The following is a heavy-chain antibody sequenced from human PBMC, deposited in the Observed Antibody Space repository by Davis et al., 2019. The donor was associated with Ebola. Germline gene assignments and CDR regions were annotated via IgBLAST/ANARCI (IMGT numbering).Heavy chain of an antibody. CDR1: GYTFTSYA. Sequence: ASVKVSCKASGYTFTSYAMHWVRQAPGQRLEWMGWINAGNGNTKYSQKFQGRVTITRDTSASTAYMELRSLRSDDTAVYYCARSGASNWFDPWGQGTLVTVSS. D-gene: IGHD3-10*01. CDR3: ARSGASNWFDP. V-gene: IGHV1-3*01. J-gene: IGHJ5*02. CDR2: INAGNGNT.